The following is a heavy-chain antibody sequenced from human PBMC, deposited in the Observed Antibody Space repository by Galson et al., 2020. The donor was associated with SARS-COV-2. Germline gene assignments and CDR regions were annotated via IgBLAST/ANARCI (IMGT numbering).Heavy chain of an antibody. V-gene: IGHV3-30*04. CDR2: ISHDGRIE. CDR3: ARDVSGGASDF. D-gene: IGHD1-26*01. Sequence: QLGESLKISCAASGFTFTNYAIHWVRQAPGKGLEWVAVISHDGRIEVYADSVKGRFTISRDNSENMLFLQMDSLRADDTAVYYCARDVSGGASDFWGQGTMVTVSS. CDR1: GFTFTNYA. J-gene: IGHJ3*01.